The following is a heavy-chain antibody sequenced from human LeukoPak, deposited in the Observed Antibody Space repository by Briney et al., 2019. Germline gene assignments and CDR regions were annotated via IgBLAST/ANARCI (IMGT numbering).Heavy chain of an antibody. CDR2: ISGSGGST. Sequence: PGGSLRLSCAASGFTFSSYAMSWVRQAPGKGLEWVSAISGSGGSTYYADSVKGRFTISRDNSKNTLYLQMDSLRVEDTAIYYCAKDRRSGWFGEFHPWGQGTLVTVSS. CDR1: GFTFSSYA. D-gene: IGHD3-10*01. V-gene: IGHV3-23*01. J-gene: IGHJ5*02. CDR3: AKDRRSGWFGEFHP.